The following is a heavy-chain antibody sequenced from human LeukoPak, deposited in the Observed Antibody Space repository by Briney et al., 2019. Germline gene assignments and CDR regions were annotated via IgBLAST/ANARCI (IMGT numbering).Heavy chain of an antibody. CDR3: ARDQVGVPPIFDY. J-gene: IGHJ4*02. D-gene: IGHD1-26*01. CDR2: IYYSGST. CDR1: GGSISSSSYY. Sequence: SETLSLTCTVSGGSISSSSYYWGWIRQPPGKGLEWIGSIYYSGSTYYNPSLKSRVTISVDTSKNQFSLKLSSVTAADTAVYYCARDQVGVPPIFDYWGQGTLVTVSS. V-gene: IGHV4-39*07.